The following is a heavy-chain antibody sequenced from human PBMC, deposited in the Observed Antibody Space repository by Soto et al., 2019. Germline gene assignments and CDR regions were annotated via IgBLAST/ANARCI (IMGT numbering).Heavy chain of an antibody. J-gene: IGHJ6*02. CDR2: IIPIFGTA. Sequence: SVKVSCKASGGTFSSYAISWVRQAPGQGLEWMGGIIPIFGTANYAQKFRGRVTITADESTSTAYMELSSLRSEDTAVYYCARDRLYGDYVGTYYYYYYGMDVWGQGTTVTVSS. V-gene: IGHV1-69*13. D-gene: IGHD4-17*01. CDR3: ARDRLYGDYVGTYYYYYYGMDV. CDR1: GGTFSSYA.